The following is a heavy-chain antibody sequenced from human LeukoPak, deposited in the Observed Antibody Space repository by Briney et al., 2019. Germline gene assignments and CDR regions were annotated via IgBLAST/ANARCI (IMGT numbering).Heavy chain of an antibody. CDR1: GFTFSTYA. CDR2: IRPDGDRT. V-gene: IGHV3-23*01. Sequence: GGSLRLSCAASGFTFSTYAITWVRQGPGKGLEWVSAIRPDGDRTYYANSVRGRLTISRDNSKDTVYLQINGLRVEDTAVYYCAREQSGTRGWYTVDYWGQGTLVTVSS. J-gene: IGHJ4*02. CDR3: AREQSGTRGWYTVDY. D-gene: IGHD6-19*01.